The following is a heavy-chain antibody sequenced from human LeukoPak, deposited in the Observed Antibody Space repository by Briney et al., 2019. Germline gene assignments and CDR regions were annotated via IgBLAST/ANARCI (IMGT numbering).Heavy chain of an antibody. CDR2: IIPIFGTA. D-gene: IGHD6-6*01. CDR3: ARGGIAALTARGTITDDYFDY. Sequence: GASVKVSCKASGGTFSSYAISWVRQAPGQGLEWMGGIIPIFGTANYAQKFQGRVTITADESTSTAYMELSSLRSDDTAVYYCARGGIAALTARGTITDDYFDYWGQGTLVTVSS. CDR1: GGTFSSYA. J-gene: IGHJ4*02. V-gene: IGHV1-69*13.